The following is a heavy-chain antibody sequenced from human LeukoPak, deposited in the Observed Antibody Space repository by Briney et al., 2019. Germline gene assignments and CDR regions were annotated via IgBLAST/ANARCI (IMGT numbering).Heavy chain of an antibody. CDR2: IYHSGNT. CDR1: GDSISSTNW. V-gene: IGHV4-4*02. D-gene: IGHD5-18*01. J-gene: IGHJ5*02. CDR3: AKGAGGFSYYNWFDP. Sequence: SETLSLTCTVSGDSISSTNWWSWVRQPPGKGLEWIGEIYHSGNTNYNPSLKSRVSISVDKSKNQFSLNLSSVTAADTAIYYCAKGAGGFSYYNWFDPWGQGTLVTVSS.